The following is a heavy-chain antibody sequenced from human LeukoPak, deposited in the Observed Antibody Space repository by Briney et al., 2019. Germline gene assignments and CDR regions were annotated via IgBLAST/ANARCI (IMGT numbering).Heavy chain of an antibody. Sequence: GGSLRLSCAASGFTFSSYGMHWVRQAPGKGLEWVAVIWYDGSNKYYADSVKGRFTISRDNSKNTLYLQMNSLRAEDTAVYYCARDGGVYGSGPLLDAFDIWGQGTMVTVSS. CDR1: GFTFSSYG. CDR3: ARDGGVYGSGPLLDAFDI. D-gene: IGHD3-10*01. J-gene: IGHJ3*02. V-gene: IGHV3-33*01. CDR2: IWYDGSNK.